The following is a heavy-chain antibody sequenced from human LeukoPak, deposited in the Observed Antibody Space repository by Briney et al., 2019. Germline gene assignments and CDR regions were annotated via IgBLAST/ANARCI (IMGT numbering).Heavy chain of an antibody. D-gene: IGHD6-13*01. Sequence: PGGSLRLSCAASGFTFSGSAMHWVRQASGKGLEWVGRIRSKANSYATAYAASVKGRFTISRDDSKNTAYLQMNSLKTEDTAVYYCTTLTHGVPRIAAAGPTSDWYFDLWGRGTLVTVSS. J-gene: IGHJ2*01. CDR2: IRSKANSYAT. CDR3: TTLTHGVPRIAAAGPTSDWYFDL. V-gene: IGHV3-73*01. CDR1: GFTFSGSA.